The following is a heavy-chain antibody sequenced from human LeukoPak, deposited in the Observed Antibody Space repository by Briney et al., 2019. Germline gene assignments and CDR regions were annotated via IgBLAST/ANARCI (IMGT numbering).Heavy chain of an antibody. CDR2: ISGSGGST. CDR3: AGGGGFDY. J-gene: IGHJ4*02. D-gene: IGHD3-16*01. Sequence: GGSLRLSCAASGFTFSSYAMSWVRQAPGKGLEWVSAISGSGGSTYYADSVKGRFTISRDNAKNSVYLQMNSLRAEDTAVYFCAGGGGFDYWGQGILVTVSA. V-gene: IGHV3-23*01. CDR1: GFTFSSYA.